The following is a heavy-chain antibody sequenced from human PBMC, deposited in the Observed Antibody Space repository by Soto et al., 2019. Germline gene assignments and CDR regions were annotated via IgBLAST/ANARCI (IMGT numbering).Heavy chain of an antibody. Sequence: PGESLKISCKDSGYSFSSYWIAWVRQMPGKGLEWMGLIYPDDSDTRYNPSFQGQVTFSADKSINTAYLQWSSLKASDTAMYHCARQYTTPYYFDSWGQGTLVTVSS. J-gene: IGHJ4*02. CDR1: GYSFSSYW. CDR3: ARQYTTPYYFDS. CDR2: IYPDDSDT. V-gene: IGHV5-51*01. D-gene: IGHD2-2*02.